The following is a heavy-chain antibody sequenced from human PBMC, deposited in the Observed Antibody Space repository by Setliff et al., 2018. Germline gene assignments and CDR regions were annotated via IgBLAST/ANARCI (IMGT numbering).Heavy chain of an antibody. CDR1: GGSISSYY. D-gene: IGHD3-10*01. V-gene: IGHV4-59*12. J-gene: IGHJ5*02. CDR2: LYYSGST. CDR3: ARPNGSGSPLFDP. Sequence: PSETLSLTCTVSGGSISSYYWSWIRQPPGKGLEWIGYLYYSGSTNYNPSLKSRVTISVDTSKNQFSLKLSSVTAADTAVYYCARPNGSGSPLFDPWGQGTLVTVSS.